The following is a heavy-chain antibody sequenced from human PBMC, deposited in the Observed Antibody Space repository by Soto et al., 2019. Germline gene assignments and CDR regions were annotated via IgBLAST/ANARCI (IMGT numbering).Heavy chain of an antibody. D-gene: IGHD1-26*01. CDR3: AKDRGLTGGTPDI. J-gene: IGHJ3*02. V-gene: IGHV3-23*01. Sequence: GGSLRLSCAASGFIFSGYAMNWVRHVPGKGLQWVSSISGSGGMTYYTDSVKGRFTISRDNSKNTVYVQMSSLRDDDTAIYYCAKDRGLTGGTPDIWGQGTMVTVSS. CDR2: ISGSGGMT. CDR1: GFIFSGYA.